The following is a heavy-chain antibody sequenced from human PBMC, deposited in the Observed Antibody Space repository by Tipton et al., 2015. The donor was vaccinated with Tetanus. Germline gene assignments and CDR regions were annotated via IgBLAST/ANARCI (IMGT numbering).Heavy chain of an antibody. CDR2: INPSGST. Sequence: LRLSCAVYGGSFSGYYWTWIRQPPVKGLEWIGEINPSGSTNYNPSLKSRVTISVDTSKNRVSLNLRSVTAADTAVYYCARDRGFTTYNYFDPWGQGTLVTVSS. V-gene: IGHV4-34*01. CDR3: ARDRGFTTYNYFDP. D-gene: IGHD5-24*01. CDR1: GGSFSGYY. J-gene: IGHJ5*02.